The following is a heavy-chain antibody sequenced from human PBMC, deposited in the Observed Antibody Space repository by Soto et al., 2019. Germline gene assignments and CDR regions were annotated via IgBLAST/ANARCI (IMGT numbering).Heavy chain of an antibody. CDR3: ARVLGQWLGN. J-gene: IGHJ4*02. CDR1: GGSISSGGYS. CDR2: IYHNGTT. D-gene: IGHD6-19*01. V-gene: IGHV4-30-2*01. Sequence: PSETLSLTCAVSGGSISSGGYSWSWIRQPPGKGLEWIGNIYHNGTTYYTPSLQSRVTMSVDRSKNQFSLELTSVTAADTAVYYCARVLGQWLGNWGQGTLVTVSS.